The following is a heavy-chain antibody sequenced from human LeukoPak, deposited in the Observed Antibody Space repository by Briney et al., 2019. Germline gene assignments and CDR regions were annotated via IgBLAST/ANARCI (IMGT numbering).Heavy chain of an antibody. J-gene: IGHJ6*02. CDR2: IDSSGNTR. V-gene: IGHV3-48*03. CDR1: GFIFNIFD. Sequence: PGGSLRLSCAASGFIFNIFDMSWLRQAPGKGLQWVSYIDSSGNTRYYADSVKGRFTISRDNAQNSLYLQMNSLRVEDTAVYYGATSVGRYGLDVWGQGTTVTVSS. CDR3: ATSVGRYGLDV. D-gene: IGHD5/OR15-5a*01.